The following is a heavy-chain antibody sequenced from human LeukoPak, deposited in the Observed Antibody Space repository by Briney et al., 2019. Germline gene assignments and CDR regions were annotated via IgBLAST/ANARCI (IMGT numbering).Heavy chain of an antibody. CDR2: IYYSGST. Sequence: PSETLSLTCIVSGGSISSSSYYWGWIRQPPGKGLEWIGNIYYSGSTYYNPSLKSRVTISVDTSKNQFSLKLSFVTAADTAVYYCARDDYGGSVYMDVWGKGTTVTVSS. CDR3: ARDDYGGSVYMDV. J-gene: IGHJ6*03. D-gene: IGHD4-23*01. CDR1: GGSISSSSYY. V-gene: IGHV4-39*07.